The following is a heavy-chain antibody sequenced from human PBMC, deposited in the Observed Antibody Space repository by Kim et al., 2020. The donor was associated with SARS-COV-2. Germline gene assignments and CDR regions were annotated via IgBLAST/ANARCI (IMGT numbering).Heavy chain of an antibody. Sequence: GGSLRLSCAASGFTFSSYWMSWVRQAPGKGLEWVANIKQDGSEKYYVDSVKGRFTISRDNAKNSLYLQMNSLRAEDTAVYYCARVDSSGWYVHYYYYGMDVWGQGTTVTVSS. V-gene: IGHV3-7*03. CDR2: IKQDGSEK. J-gene: IGHJ6*02. CDR1: GFTFSSYW. CDR3: ARVDSSGWYVHYYYYGMDV. D-gene: IGHD6-19*01.